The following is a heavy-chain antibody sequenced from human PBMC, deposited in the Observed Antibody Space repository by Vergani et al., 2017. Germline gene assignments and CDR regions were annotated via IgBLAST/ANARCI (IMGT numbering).Heavy chain of an antibody. CDR3: AKDLWIQLWLYPFDI. V-gene: IGHV3-33*06. Sequence: QVQVVESGGGVVQPGRSLRLSCAASGFTFSSYGMHWVRQAPGKGLEWVAVIWYDGSNKYYADSVKGRFTISRDNSKNTLYLQMNSLRAEDTAVYYCAKDLWIQLWLYPFDIWGQGTMVTVSS. CDR1: GFTFSSYG. J-gene: IGHJ3*02. D-gene: IGHD5-18*01. CDR2: IWYDGSNK.